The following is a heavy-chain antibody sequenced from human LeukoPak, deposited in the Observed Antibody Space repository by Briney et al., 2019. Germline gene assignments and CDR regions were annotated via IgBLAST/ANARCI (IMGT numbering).Heavy chain of an antibody. D-gene: IGHD2-15*01. CDR2: INPTSGAT. J-gene: IGHJ6*03. CDR1: GYTFTVYY. V-gene: IGHV1-2*02. CDR3: ARGVVAATFYYYMDV. Sequence: GASVTVSYKPSGYTFTVYYIHWVRQAPRQGREWMGWINPTSGATNYAPKFQGRVTMTRDTSISTAYMELNSLKSDDTAVYFCARGVVAATFYYYMDVWGKGTTVTVSS.